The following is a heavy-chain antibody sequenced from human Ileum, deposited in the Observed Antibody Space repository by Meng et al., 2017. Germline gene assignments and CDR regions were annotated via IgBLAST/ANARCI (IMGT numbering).Heavy chain of an antibody. J-gene: IGHJ4*02. CDR1: GYTFTNYY. D-gene: IGHD3/OR15-3a*01. CDR3: AAPGVAPPGLTGDY. Sequence: QVQLVQAWAEVKKPVGSVKVSCKASGYTFTNYYMHWVRQAPGQGLEWMGIINPSGVSTTFAQKFQGRVTLTRDTSTSTVYMELSNLRSEDTAVYYCAAPGVAPPGLTGDYWGQGTLVTVSS. V-gene: IGHV1-46*01. CDR2: INPSGVST.